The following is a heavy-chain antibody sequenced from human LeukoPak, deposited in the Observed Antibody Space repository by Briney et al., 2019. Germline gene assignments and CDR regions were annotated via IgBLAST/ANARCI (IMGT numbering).Heavy chain of an antibody. CDR2: ISSNGGST. D-gene: IGHD6-19*01. Sequence: GGSLRLSCSASGFTFSSYAMHWVRQAPGKGLEYVSAISSNGGSTYYADSVKGRFTISRDNSKNTLYLQMSSLRAEDTAVYYCARGGSGFERYFDLWGCGTLVTVSS. V-gene: IGHV3-64D*09. CDR1: GFTFSSYA. CDR3: ARGGSGFERYFDL. J-gene: IGHJ2*01.